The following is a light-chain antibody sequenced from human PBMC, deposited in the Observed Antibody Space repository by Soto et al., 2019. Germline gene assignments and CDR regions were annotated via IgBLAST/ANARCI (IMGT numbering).Light chain of an antibody. CDR2: DVD. Sequence: QSVLTQPASVSGSPGQSITISCTGTSSDVGGYNYVSWYQQHPGTAPKLIIYDVDNRPSGVSSRFSGSKSGNTASLTISGLQAEDEADYYCSSYSSSSTPIYVFGTGTRVTVL. J-gene: IGLJ1*01. V-gene: IGLV2-14*01. CDR3: SSYSSSSTPIYV. CDR1: SSDVGGYNY.